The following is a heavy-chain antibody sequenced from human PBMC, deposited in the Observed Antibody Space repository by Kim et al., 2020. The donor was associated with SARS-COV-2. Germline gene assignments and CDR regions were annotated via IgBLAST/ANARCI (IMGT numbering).Heavy chain of an antibody. CDR3: AKDRGGYTSGWY. Sequence: GGSLRLSCAASGFTFSNFAINWVRQAPGKGLEWVSAISGNAATTYYSDSVKGRFAVSRDNSRNSVYLKMNSLRVEDTAGYYWAKDRGGYTSGWY. CDR2: ISGNAATT. V-gene: IGHV3-23*01. CDR1: GFTFSNFA. J-gene: IGHJ2*01. D-gene: IGHD6-19*01.